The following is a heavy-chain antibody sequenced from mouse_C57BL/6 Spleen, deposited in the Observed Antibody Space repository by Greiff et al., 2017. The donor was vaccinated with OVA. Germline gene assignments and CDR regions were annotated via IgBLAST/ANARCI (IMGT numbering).Heavy chain of an antibody. CDR2: ISSGGSYT. V-gene: IGHV5-6*02. CDR1: GFTFSSYG. D-gene: IGHD2-4*01. J-gene: IGHJ4*01. Sequence: DVKLQESGGDLVKPGGSLKLSCAASGFTFSSYGMSWVRQTPDKRLEWVATISSGGSYTYYPDSVKGRFTISRDNAKNTLYLQMSSLKSEDTAMYYCAGYYDYDGGPYAMDYWGQGTSVTVSS. CDR3: AGYYDYDGGPYAMDY.